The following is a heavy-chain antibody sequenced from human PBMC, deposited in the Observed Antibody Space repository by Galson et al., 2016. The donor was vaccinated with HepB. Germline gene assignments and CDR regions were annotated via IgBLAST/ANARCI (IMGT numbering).Heavy chain of an antibody. CDR3: ARLSMYYDILTGYPAPTDYYGLDV. CDR1: GFTFSSYS. CDR2: IGSSSSTI. V-gene: IGHV3-48*04. D-gene: IGHD3-9*01. J-gene: IGHJ6*02. Sequence: SLRLSCAASGFTFSSYSMNWVRQAPGKGLEWVSYIGSSSSTIYYADSVKGRFTIPRDNAKNSLYLQMNSLRAEDTAVFYCARLSMYYDILTGYPAPTDYYGLDVWGQGTTVTVSS.